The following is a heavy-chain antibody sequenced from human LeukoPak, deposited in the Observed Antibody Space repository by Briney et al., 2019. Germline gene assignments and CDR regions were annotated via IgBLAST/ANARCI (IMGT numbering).Heavy chain of an antibody. Sequence: PGGSLRLSCAASGFTFSSYAMHWVRQAPGKGLEWVAVISYDGSNKYYADSVKGRFTISRDNSKNTLHLQMNSLRAEDTAVYYCARDPYSTTSNRVDYWGQGTLVTVSS. CDR1: GFTFSSYA. D-gene: IGHD6-13*01. CDR3: ARDPYSTTSNRVDY. CDR2: ISYDGSNK. V-gene: IGHV3-30-3*01. J-gene: IGHJ4*02.